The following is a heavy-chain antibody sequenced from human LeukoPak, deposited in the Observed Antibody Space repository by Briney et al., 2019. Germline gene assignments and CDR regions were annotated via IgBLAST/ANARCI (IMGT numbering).Heavy chain of an antibody. CDR1: GYTFTGYY. J-gene: IGHJ4*02. Sequence: ASVKVSCKASGYTFTGYYMHWVRQAPGQGLEWMGWINPNSGGTNYAQKFQGRVTMTRDTSIGTAYMELSRLRSDDTAVYYCARGEWFGELSWFDYWGQGTLVTVSS. CDR2: INPNSGGT. CDR3: ARGEWFGELSWFDY. V-gene: IGHV1-2*02. D-gene: IGHD3-10*01.